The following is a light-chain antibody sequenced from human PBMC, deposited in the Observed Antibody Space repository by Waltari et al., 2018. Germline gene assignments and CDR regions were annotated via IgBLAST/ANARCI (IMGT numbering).Light chain of an antibody. CDR1: SSDVGAYNH. Sequence: QSALTQPRSVSGSPGQSVTISCAGTSSDVGAYNHVSWYQQSPGTAPKLLIYEVNNRPSGCPDRCPAAKSGNTASLTISALRAEDEADYYCCSYAGDYTLVFGGGTKLTVL. V-gene: IGLV2-11*01. CDR3: CSYAGDYTLV. CDR2: EVN. J-gene: IGLJ2*01.